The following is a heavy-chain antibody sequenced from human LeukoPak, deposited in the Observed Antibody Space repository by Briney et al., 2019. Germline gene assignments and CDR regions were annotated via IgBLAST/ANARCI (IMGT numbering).Heavy chain of an antibody. D-gene: IGHD6-19*01. J-gene: IGHJ3*02. CDR1: GGSISSSSYF. V-gene: IGHV4-39*01. Sequence: SETLSLTCTVSGGSISSSSYFSGWIRQPPGKGLEWVGSIYYSGNTYYNPSLKSRVTISVDTSKNQFSLKLSSVTAADTAVYYCATHSSGWYTGRAFDIWGQGTMVTVSS. CDR2: IYYSGNT. CDR3: ATHSSGWYTGRAFDI.